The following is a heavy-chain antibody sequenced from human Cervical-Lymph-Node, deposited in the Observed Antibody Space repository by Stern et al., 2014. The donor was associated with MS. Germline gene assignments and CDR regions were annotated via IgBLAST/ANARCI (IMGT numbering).Heavy chain of an antibody. CDR1: GFPFSRFS. CDR3: ARVTNSGVGDASDF. Sequence: EVQLVASGGDPVKPGGSLTLSCVVSGFPFSRFSMNWVRQAPGQGLEWVSYISKTGDFIYYADSVKGRFTISRDNAKKSLYLQMNNLRGEDTAIYYCARVTNSGVGDASDFGGQGTLVSVSS. V-gene: IGHV3-21*01. D-gene: IGHD3-3*01. J-gene: IGHJ3*01. CDR2: ISKTGDFI.